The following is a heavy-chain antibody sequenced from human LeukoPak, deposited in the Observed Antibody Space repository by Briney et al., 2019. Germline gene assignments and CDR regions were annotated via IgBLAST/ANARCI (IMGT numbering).Heavy chain of an antibody. CDR1: GFTFSSYS. Sequence: GGSLRLSCAASGFTFSSYSMNWVRQAPGKGLEWVSSISSSGSYIYYADSVKGRFTISRDNAKNSLYLQMNSLRAEDTAVYYCARGGTYSNYVLDYWGQGTLVTVSS. J-gene: IGHJ4*02. CDR3: ARGGTYSNYVLDY. V-gene: IGHV3-21*01. CDR2: ISSSGSYI. D-gene: IGHD4-11*01.